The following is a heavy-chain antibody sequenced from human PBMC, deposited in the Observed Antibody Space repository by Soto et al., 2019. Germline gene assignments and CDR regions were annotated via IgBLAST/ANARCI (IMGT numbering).Heavy chain of an antibody. D-gene: IGHD3-3*01. CDR3: ARDLGFLEWLPSYYYYGMDV. CDR1: GYTFTSYG. Sequence: ASVKVSCKASGYTFTSYGISWVRQAPGQGLEWMGWISAYNGDTNYAQKLQGRVTMTTDTSTSTAYMELRSLRSDDTAVYYCARDLGFLEWLPSYYYYGMDVWGQGTTVTVSS. CDR2: ISAYNGDT. J-gene: IGHJ6*02. V-gene: IGHV1-18*01.